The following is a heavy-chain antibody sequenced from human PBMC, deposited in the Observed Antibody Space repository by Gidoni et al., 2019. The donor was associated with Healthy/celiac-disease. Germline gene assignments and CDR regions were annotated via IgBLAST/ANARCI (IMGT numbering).Heavy chain of an antibody. CDR3: ARGTTGYYYYMDV. J-gene: IGHJ6*03. Sequence: QLQLPESGPGLVKPSETLSLTCTVSGGSISSSSYYWVWIRQPPGKGLEWIGSIYYSGSTYYNPSLKSRVTISVDTSKNQFSLKLSSVTAADTAVYYCARGTTGYYYYMDVWGKGTTVTVSS. D-gene: IGHD4-17*01. CDR2: IYYSGST. V-gene: IGHV4-39*01. CDR1: GGSISSSSYY.